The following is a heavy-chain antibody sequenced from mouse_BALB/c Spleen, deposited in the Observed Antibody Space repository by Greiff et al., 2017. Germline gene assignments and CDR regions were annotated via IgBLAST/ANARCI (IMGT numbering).Heavy chain of an antibody. J-gene: IGHJ4*01. V-gene: IGHV1-69*02. Sequence: QVQLQQPGAELVRPGASVKLSCKASGYTFTSYWINWVKQRPGQGLEWIGNIYPSDSYTNYNQKFKDKATLTVDKSSSTAYMQLSSPTSEDSAVYYCTRSGLGLYAMDYWGQGTSVTVSS. D-gene: IGHD4-1*01. CDR2: IYPSDSYT. CDR3: TRSGLGLYAMDY. CDR1: GYTFTSYW.